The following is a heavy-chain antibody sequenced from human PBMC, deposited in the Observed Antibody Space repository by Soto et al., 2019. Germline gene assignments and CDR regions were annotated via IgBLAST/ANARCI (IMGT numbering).Heavy chain of an antibody. D-gene: IGHD6-19*01. CDR2: ISYDGSNK. Sequence: QVQLVESGGGVVQPGRSLRLSCAASGFTFSSYAMHWVRQAPGKGLEWVAVISYDGSNKYYADSVKGRFTISRDNSKNTLYLQMNSLRAEDTAVYYCGSGWGFDYLGQGTLVTVSS. CDR1: GFTFSSYA. CDR3: GSGWGFDY. J-gene: IGHJ4*02. V-gene: IGHV3-30-3*01.